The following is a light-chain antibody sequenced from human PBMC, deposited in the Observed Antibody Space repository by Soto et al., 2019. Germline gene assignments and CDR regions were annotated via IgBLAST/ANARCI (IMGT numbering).Light chain of an antibody. Sequence: EIVLTQSPGTLSLSPGERATLSCKASQSVTSRHLAWYQQKPGQAPRLLIYGATSRATGIPDRFSGSGSGIDFTLTISRLEPEDFAVYFCQQYNNSPEYTFGQGTKLEIK. J-gene: IGKJ2*01. CDR1: QSVTSRH. CDR3: QQYNNSPEYT. CDR2: GAT. V-gene: IGKV3-20*01.